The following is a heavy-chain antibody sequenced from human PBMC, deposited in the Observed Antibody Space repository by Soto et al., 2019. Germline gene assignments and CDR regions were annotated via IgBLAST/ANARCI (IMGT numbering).Heavy chain of an antibody. D-gene: IGHD3-9*01. V-gene: IGHV4-31*03. CDR1: GGSISSGGYY. CDR3: AHALRYDILTGYYPLIN. J-gene: IGHJ4*02. CDR2: IYYSGST. Sequence: SETLSLTCTVSGGSISSGGYYWSWIRQHPGKDLEWIGYIYYSGSTYYNPSLKSRVTISVDTSKNQFSLKLSSVTAADTAVYYCAHALRYDILTGYYPLINWGQGTLVTVSS.